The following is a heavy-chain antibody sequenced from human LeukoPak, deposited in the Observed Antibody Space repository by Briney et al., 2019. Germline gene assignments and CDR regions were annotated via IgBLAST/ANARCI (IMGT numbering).Heavy chain of an antibody. CDR2: IYYSGST. CDR3: ARGIKARGTRGSYFDY. D-gene: IGHD3-16*01. CDR1: GGSISSYY. V-gene: IGHV4-59*01. Sequence: PSETLSLTCTVSGGSISSYYWSWIRQPPGKGLEWIGYIYYSGSTNYNPSLKSRVTISVDTSKNQFSLKLSSVTAADTAVYYCARGIKARGTRGSYFDYWGQGTLVTVSS. J-gene: IGHJ4*02.